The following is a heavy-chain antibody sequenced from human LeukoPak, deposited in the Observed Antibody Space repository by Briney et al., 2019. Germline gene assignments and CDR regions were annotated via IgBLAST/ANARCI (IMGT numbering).Heavy chain of an antibody. CDR2: ISSSGTTI. V-gene: IGHV3-11*04. D-gene: IGHD6-13*01. CDR1: GFTFSDYY. J-gene: IGHJ4*02. Sequence: GGSLRLSCAASGFTFSDYYMSWIRQAPGKGLEWLSYISSSGTTIYYADSVKGRFTISRDNAKNSLYLQMNSLRAEDTAVYYCGRSGLTAALDYWGQGTLVTVSS. CDR3: GRSGLTAALDY.